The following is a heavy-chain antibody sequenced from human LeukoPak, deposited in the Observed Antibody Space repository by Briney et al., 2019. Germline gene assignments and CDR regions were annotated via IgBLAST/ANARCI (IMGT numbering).Heavy chain of an antibody. J-gene: IGHJ4*02. CDR1: GGSFSGYY. Sequence: SETLSLTCAVYGGSFSGYYWSWIRQPPGKGLEWIGEINHSGSTNYNPSLKSRVTISVDTSKNQFSLRLSSVTAADTAVYYCARASSNSWYVDHWGQGNMVTVSS. D-gene: IGHD6-13*01. CDR2: INHSGST. V-gene: IGHV4-34*01. CDR3: ARASSNSWYVDH.